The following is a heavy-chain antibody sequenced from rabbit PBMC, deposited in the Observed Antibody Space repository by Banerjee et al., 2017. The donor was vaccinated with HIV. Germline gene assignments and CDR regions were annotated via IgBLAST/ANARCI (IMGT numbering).Heavy chain of an antibody. J-gene: IGHJ4*01. CDR3: ARWGSGWNLNL. CDR2: IYTGDGST. CDR1: GFSFSSNV. Sequence: QSLEESGGDLVKPGASLTLTCTASGFSFSSNVVCWVRQAPGKGLEWIACIYTGDGSTWYASWAKGRFTISKTSSTTVTLQMTSLTAADTATYFCARWGSGWNLNLWGPGTLVTVS. D-gene: IGHD1-1*01. V-gene: IGHV1S40*01.